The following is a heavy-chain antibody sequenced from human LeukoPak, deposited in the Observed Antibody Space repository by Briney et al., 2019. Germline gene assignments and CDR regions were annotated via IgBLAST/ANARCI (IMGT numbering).Heavy chain of an antibody. J-gene: IGHJ4*02. CDR1: GGTFSSYA. CDR2: IIPIFGTA. Sequence: SVKLSCKASGGTFSSYAISWVRQAPGQGLEWMGGIIPIFGTANYAQKFQGRVTITAAESTSTAYMELRSLRFDDTAVYYCARDILVSRRDIVVVPAATPLGYWGQGTLVTVSS. D-gene: IGHD2-2*01. V-gene: IGHV1-69*13. CDR3: ARDILVSRRDIVVVPAATPLGY.